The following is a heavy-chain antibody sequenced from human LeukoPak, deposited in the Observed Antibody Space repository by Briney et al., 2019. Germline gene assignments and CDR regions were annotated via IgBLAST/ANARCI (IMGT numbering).Heavy chain of an antibody. CDR1: GGSISSYY. J-gene: IGHJ4*02. V-gene: IGHV4-59*01. CDR2: IYSSGST. Sequence: PSETLSLTCTVSGGSISSYYWSWIRQSPGKGLEWIGHIYSSGSTNYNPSLKSRVTISIDTSKNQFSLKLSSVTAADTALYYCARNYDNSGHTAFGYWGRGTLVTVSS. D-gene: IGHD3-22*01. CDR3: ARNYDNSGHTAFGY.